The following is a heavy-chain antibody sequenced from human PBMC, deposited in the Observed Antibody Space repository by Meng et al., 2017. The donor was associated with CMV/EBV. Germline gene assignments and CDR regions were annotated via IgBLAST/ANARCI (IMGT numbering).Heavy chain of an antibody. CDR1: GFSFSSYW. Sequence: SGFSFSSYWMHWVRRRLGTGPEWISRIYTDSTITNYADSVQGRFTISRDNAKNTLFLQMNSLRPEDTAVYYCVRDLTISGTGPHFPNWGQGALVTVSS. V-gene: IGHV3-74*01. CDR2: IYTDSTIT. CDR3: VRDLTISGTGPHFPN. D-gene: IGHD2-8*02. J-gene: IGHJ1*01.